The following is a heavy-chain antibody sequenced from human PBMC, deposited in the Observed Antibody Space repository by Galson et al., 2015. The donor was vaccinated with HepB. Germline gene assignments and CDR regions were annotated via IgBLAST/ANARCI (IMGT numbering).Heavy chain of an antibody. J-gene: IGHJ6*02. CDR1: GFTFSSYA. Sequence: SLRLSCAASGFTFSSYAMSWVRQAPGKGLEWVSAISGSGGSTYYADSVKGRFTISRDNSKNTLYLQMNSLRAEDTAVYYCAKVLYYYDSSGYPYYYYYYGMDIWGQGTTVTVSS. D-gene: IGHD3-22*01. V-gene: IGHV3-23*01. CDR2: ISGSGGST. CDR3: AKVLYYYDSSGYPYYYYYYGMDI.